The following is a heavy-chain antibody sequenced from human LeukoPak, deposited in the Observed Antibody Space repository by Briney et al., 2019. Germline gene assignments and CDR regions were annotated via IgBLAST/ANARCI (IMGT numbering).Heavy chain of an antibody. CDR2: ISAYNGNT. CDR3: ARGRGYYYDSSGYYSSQAFDI. Sequence: ASVKVSCKASGYTFTSYGISWVRQAPGQGLERMGWISAYNGNTNYAQKLQGRVTMTTDTSTSTAYMELRSLRSDDTAVYYCARGRGYYYDSSGYYSSQAFDIWGQGTMVTVSS. V-gene: IGHV1-18*01. D-gene: IGHD3-22*01. CDR1: GYTFTSYG. J-gene: IGHJ3*02.